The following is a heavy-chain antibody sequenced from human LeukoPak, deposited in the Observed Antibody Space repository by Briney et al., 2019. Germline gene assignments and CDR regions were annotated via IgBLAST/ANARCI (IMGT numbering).Heavy chain of an antibody. J-gene: IGHJ4*02. V-gene: IGHV3-30*04. Sequence: GGSLRLSCAASGFTFSSYAMHWVRQAPGKGLEWVAVISYDGSNKYYADSVKGRFTISRDNSKNTLYLQMNSLRAEDTAVYYCARDAELLWFGDPPGYWGQGTLVTVSS. CDR2: ISYDGSNK. D-gene: IGHD3-10*01. CDR3: ARDAELLWFGDPPGY. CDR1: GFTFSSYA.